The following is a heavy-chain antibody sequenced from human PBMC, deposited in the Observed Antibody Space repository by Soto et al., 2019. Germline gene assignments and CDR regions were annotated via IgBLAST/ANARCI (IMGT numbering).Heavy chain of an antibody. J-gene: IGHJ4*02. CDR2: IYYSGST. CDR3: ARRYYDNLTGPIYSFDY. D-gene: IGHD3-9*01. Sequence: QVQLQESGPGLVKPSQTLSLTCTVSGGSISSGGYYWSWIRQHPGKGLEWIGYIYYSGSTYYNPSLQSRVTPAVDTSKNPFSLKLSPVTAADTAVYYCARRYYDNLTGPIYSFDYWGQGTLVTVSS. V-gene: IGHV4-31*03. CDR1: GGSISSGGYY.